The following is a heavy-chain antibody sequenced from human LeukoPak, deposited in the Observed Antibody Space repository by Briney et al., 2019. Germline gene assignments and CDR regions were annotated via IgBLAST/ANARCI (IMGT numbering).Heavy chain of an antibody. Sequence: PGGSLRLSCATSGFTFSSHWMHWVRQAPGKGLVWLSRINCEGSSTSYADSVKGRFTISRDTSKNSLYLQMNSLRTEDTALYYCAKARSSSWSYLESWGQGTLVTASS. V-gene: IGHV3-74*01. CDR3: AKARSSSWSYLES. D-gene: IGHD6-13*01. CDR2: INCEGSST. J-gene: IGHJ4*02. CDR1: GFTFSSHW.